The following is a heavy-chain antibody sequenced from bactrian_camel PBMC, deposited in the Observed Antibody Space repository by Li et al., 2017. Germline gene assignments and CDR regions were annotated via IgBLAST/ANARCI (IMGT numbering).Heavy chain of an antibody. CDR3: AARGLGADCSGPRRSSAEYVY. D-gene: IGHD3*01. V-gene: IGHV3S53*01. CDR2: LDSDGTT. CDR1: GSTYSTYC. J-gene: IGHJ4*01. Sequence: QVQLVESGGGSVQTGGSLRLSCTNSGSTYSTYCVGWFRRSVGKEREMVATLDSDGTTNYADSVKGRFTISQNNDKNTLYLQMNNLKPEDTAIYFCAARGLGADCSGPRRSSAEYVYWGQGTRVTVS.